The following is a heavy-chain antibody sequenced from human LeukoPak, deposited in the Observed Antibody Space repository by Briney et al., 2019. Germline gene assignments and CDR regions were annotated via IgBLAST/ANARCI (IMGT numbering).Heavy chain of an antibody. CDR2: IKGDGSDT. CDR1: GFTFSGYW. D-gene: IGHD1/OR15-1a*01. J-gene: IGHJ5*02. CDR3: ARDPRNKGFDP. V-gene: IGHV3-74*01. Sequence: GGSLRLSCAASGFTFSGYWMHWARQSPGKGLVWVSCIKGDGSDTRYADSVKGRFTISRDNAKNTLYLQRNSLTVEDTAVYYCARDPRNKGFDPWGQGTLVTVSS.